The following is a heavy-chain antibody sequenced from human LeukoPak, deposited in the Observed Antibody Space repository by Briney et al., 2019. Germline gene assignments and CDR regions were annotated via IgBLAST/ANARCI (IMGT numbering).Heavy chain of an antibody. J-gene: IGHJ6*03. V-gene: IGHV4-59*01. D-gene: IGHD5-18*01. CDR1: GGSISSYY. Sequence: SETLSLTCTVAGGSISSYYWSWIRQPPGKGLEWIGYIYYSGSTNYNPSLKSRVTISVDTSKNQFSLKLSSLTAADTAVYYCAREGRYRYGYNEYHLYMDIWGKGTTVTVSS. CDR3: AREGRYRYGYNEYHLYMDI. CDR2: IYYSGST.